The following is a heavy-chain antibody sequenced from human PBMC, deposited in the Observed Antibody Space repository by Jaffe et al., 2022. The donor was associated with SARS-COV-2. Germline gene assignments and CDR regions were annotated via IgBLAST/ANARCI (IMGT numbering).Heavy chain of an antibody. J-gene: IGHJ6*03. CDR2: INSDGSST. CDR3: ARDNRYYYGSGSYSAYYYYMDV. Sequence: EVQLVESGGGLVQPGGSLRLSCAASGFTFSSYWMHWVRQAPGKGLVWVSRINSDGSSTSYADSVKGRFTISRDNAKNTLYLQMNSLRAEDTAVYYCARDNRYYYGSGSYSAYYYYMDVWGKGTTVTVSS. V-gene: IGHV3-74*01. CDR1: GFTFSSYW. D-gene: IGHD3-10*01.